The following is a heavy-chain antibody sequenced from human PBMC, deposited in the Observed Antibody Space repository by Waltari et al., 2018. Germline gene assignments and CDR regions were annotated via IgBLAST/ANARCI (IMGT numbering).Heavy chain of an antibody. CDR1: GFTFSSYE. CDR2: ISSSGSTI. CDR3: ARDPIISGSYSAYYYYGMDV. V-gene: IGHV3-48*03. J-gene: IGHJ6*02. D-gene: IGHD1-26*01. Sequence: EVQLVESGGGLVQPGGSLRLSCAASGFTFSSYEMNWVRQAPGKGLEWVSYISSSGSTIYYADSVKGRFTISRDNAKNSLYLQMNSLRAEDTAVYYCARDPIISGSYSAYYYYGMDVWGQGTTVTVSS.